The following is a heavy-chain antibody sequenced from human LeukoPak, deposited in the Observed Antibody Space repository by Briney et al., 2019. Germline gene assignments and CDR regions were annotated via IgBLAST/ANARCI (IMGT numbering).Heavy chain of an antibody. J-gene: IGHJ1*01. Sequence: GGSLRLSCAASGFTVSSHYMSWVRQAPGKGLEWVSVIFSGGSTYYADSVKARFTISRDNSKNTLYLQMNSLRAEDTAVYFCAREEAVGATSEYFQHWGQGSLVTVSS. CDR3: AREEAVGATSEYFQH. V-gene: IGHV3-53*01. CDR2: IFSGGST. D-gene: IGHD1-26*01. CDR1: GFTVSSHY.